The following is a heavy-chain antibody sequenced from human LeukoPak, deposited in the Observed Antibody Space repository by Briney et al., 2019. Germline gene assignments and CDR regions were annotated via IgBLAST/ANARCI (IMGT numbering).Heavy chain of an antibody. J-gene: IGHJ4*02. CDR2: ISYDGSNK. Sequence: GGSLRLSCAASGFTFSSYGMHWVRQAPGKGLEWVAVISYDGSNKYYADSVKGRFTISRDNAKNSLYLQMNSLRAEDTAVYYCAKLRSADWGPIDCGGQGTLVTVSS. V-gene: IGHV3-30*18. CDR1: GFTFSSYG. D-gene: IGHD7-27*01. CDR3: AKLRSADWGPIDC.